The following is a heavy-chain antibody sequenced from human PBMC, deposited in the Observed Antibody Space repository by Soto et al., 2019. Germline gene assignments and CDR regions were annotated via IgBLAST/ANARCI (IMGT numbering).Heavy chain of an antibody. Sequence: ASVKVSCKASGYTFTSYGISWVRQAPGQGLEWMGWISAYNGNTNYAQKLQGGVTMTTDTSTSTAYMELRSLRSDDTAVYYCARDERLRFLEWLLFDYWGQGTLVTVSS. D-gene: IGHD3-3*01. CDR3: ARDERLRFLEWLLFDY. J-gene: IGHJ4*02. CDR1: GYTFTSYG. V-gene: IGHV1-18*01. CDR2: ISAYNGNT.